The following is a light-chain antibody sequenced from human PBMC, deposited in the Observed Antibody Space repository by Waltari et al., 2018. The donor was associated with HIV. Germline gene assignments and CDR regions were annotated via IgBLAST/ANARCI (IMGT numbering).Light chain of an antibody. CDR3: SSYISSSTLL. Sequence: TISCTGTSSDVGGYNYVSWYQQHPGKAPKLMIYEVSNRPSGVSNRFSGSKSGNTASLTISGLQAEDEADYYCSSYISSSTLLFGGGTKLTVL. CDR2: EVS. J-gene: IGLJ2*01. CDR1: SSDVGGYNY. V-gene: IGLV2-14*01.